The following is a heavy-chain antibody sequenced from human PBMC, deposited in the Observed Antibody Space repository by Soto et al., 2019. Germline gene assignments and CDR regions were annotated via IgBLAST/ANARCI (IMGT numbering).Heavy chain of an antibody. D-gene: IGHD3-22*01. Sequence: QVQLVQSGAEVKKPGSSVKVSCKASGGTFSSYAISWVRQAPGQGLEWMGGIIPIFGTANYAQKFQGRVTITADESTSXXYMELSSLRSEDTAVYYCARTYYDSSGYYSEIFDYWGQGTLVTVSS. CDR2: IIPIFGTA. CDR3: ARTYYDSSGYYSEIFDY. CDR1: GGTFSSYA. J-gene: IGHJ4*02. V-gene: IGHV1-69*12.